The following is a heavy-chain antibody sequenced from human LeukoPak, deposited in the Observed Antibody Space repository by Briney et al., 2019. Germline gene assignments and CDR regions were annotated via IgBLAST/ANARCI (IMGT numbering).Heavy chain of an antibody. Sequence: GGSLRLSSAASGFTISRSSMHWVRQAPGKGLEFVSAISRSGGNTYYANSVKGRFTISRDNAKNSLYLQMNSLRAEDTALYYCARSRRLYYFDYWGQGTLVTVSS. CDR2: ISRSGGNT. J-gene: IGHJ4*02. D-gene: IGHD5-24*01. CDR3: ARSRRLYYFDY. CDR1: GFTISRSS. V-gene: IGHV3-64*01.